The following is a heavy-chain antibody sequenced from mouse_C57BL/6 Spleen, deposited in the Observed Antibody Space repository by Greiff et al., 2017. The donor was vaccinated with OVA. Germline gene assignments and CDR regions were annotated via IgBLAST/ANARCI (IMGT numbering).Heavy chain of an antibody. J-gene: IGHJ4*01. D-gene: IGHD2-2*01. CDR2: IDPNSGGT. Sequence: QVQLQQPGAELVKPGASVKLSCKASGYTFTSYWMHWVKQRPGRGLEWIGRIDPNSGGTKYNEKFKSKATLTVDKPSSTAYMPLSSLTSEDSAVYYCARIDYGYDGGYDAMDYWGQGTSVTVSS. CDR3: ARIDYGYDGGYDAMDY. CDR1: GYTFTSYW. V-gene: IGHV1-72*01.